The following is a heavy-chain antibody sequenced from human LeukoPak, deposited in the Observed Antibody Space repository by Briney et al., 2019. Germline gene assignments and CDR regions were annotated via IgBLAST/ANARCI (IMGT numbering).Heavy chain of an antibody. CDR3: IAVAGTSGDY. V-gene: IGHV5-51*01. CDR1: EYNFTDYW. D-gene: IGHD6-19*01. CDR2: IYLRDSDT. Sequence: GESLKISCKGSEYNFTDYWIGWVRQMPGKGLEWMGIIYLRDSDTRYSPSFQGQVTISADKSISTAYLQWSSLKASDTAMYYCIAVAGTSGDYWGQGTLVTVSS. J-gene: IGHJ4*02.